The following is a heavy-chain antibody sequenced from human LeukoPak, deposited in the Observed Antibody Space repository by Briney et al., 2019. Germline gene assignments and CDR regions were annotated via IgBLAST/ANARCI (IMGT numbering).Heavy chain of an antibody. CDR1: GFTFNSYV. CDR2: ISQSGGST. CDR3: AKSVGSSNFDY. D-gene: IGHD1-26*01. V-gene: IGHV3-23*01. Sequence: GGSLRLSCAGSGFTFNSYVMTWVRQAPGKGLEWVSGISQSGGSTYYADSVKGRFTISRDNSKNTLYLQMNSLRAEDTAVYYCAKSVGSSNFDYWGQGTLVTVSS. J-gene: IGHJ4*02.